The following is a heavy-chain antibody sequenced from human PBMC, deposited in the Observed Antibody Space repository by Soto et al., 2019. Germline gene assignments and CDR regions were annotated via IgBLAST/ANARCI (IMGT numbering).Heavy chain of an antibody. CDR1: GFTFSSYA. CDR3: AKTLPGIAARLGLFDY. CDR2: ISGSGGST. D-gene: IGHD6-6*01. J-gene: IGHJ4*02. V-gene: IGHV3-23*01. Sequence: EVQLLESGGGLVQPGGSLRLSCAASGFTFSSYAMSWVRQAPGKGLEWVSAISGSGGSTYYADSVKGRFTISRDNSKNTLYLQMHSLRAEDTAVYYCAKTLPGIAARLGLFDYWGQGTLVTVSS.